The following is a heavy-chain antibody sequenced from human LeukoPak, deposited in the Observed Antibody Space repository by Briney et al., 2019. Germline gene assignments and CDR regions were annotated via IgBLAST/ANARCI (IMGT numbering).Heavy chain of an antibody. Sequence: GASQRLSCAASGFTFSSYGMHWARPAPGKGLEWVAVRWYDGSYKFYADFVKCRFTISRDNSKTTLYLQMNSLRAEDTAVYFCAREQLTAYDFDFWGQGTMVTVSS. V-gene: IGHV3-33*01. J-gene: IGHJ4*02. D-gene: IGHD5-12*01. CDR1: GFTFSSYG. CDR3: AREQLTAYDFDF. CDR2: RWYDGSYK.